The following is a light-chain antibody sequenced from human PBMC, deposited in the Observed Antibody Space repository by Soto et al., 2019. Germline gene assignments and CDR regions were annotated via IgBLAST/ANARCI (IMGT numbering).Light chain of an antibody. CDR2: SNN. CDR1: SSNIGSNT. J-gene: IGLJ1*01. V-gene: IGLV1-44*01. Sequence: QSALTQPPSASGTPGQRVTISCSGRSSNIGSNTVNWYQQLPGTAPKLLIYSNNQRPSGVPDRFSGSKSGSSGSLAISGLQSEDEADYYCAAWDASLNGFVFGTGTKLTVL. CDR3: AAWDASLNGFV.